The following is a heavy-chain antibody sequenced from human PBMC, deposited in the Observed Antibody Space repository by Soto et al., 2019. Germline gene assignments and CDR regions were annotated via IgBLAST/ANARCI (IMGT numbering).Heavy chain of an antibody. J-gene: IGHJ5*01. CDR1: GYRFTSDL. CDR2: IYPGYSDT. Sequence: GESLKISFKGSGYRFTSDLIGWLRQMPRKGREWMGIIYPGYSDTRYSPSFQGQVTISTDKSINTAHLQWSSQKASDAAMYYCARNGGNYFDWFDAWGHGTLVTVSS. V-gene: IGHV5-51*01. D-gene: IGHD4-4*01. CDR3: ARNGGNYFDWFDA.